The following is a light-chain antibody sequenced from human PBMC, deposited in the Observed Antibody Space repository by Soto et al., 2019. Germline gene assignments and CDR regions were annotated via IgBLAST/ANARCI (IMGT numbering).Light chain of an antibody. Sequence: DIQMTHSPSSLSASVVDRVTITCLASQSISSYLNWYQQKPGKAPKLLIYAASSLQSGVPSRFSGSGSGTDFTLTISSLQPEDVATYYCQKYNSAPLSFGGGTKVDIK. CDR1: QSISSY. CDR2: AAS. CDR3: QKYNSAPLS. V-gene: IGKV1-39*01. J-gene: IGKJ4*01.